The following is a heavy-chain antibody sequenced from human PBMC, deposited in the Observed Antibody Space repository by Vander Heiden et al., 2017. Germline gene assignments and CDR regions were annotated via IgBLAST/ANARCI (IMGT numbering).Heavy chain of an antibody. D-gene: IGHD6-13*01. CDR3: ARVGSSSSFG. V-gene: IGHV3-48*02. Sequence: EVQLVESGGGLVQPGGSLRLSCAASGFTFGTYSMNWVRQAPGKGLEWVSYISSSSTAMYDADSVKGRFTISRDNAKNSLYLQMNSLRDEDTAVHYCARVGSSSSFGWGQGTLVTVSS. CDR1: GFTFGTYS. J-gene: IGHJ4*02. CDR2: ISSSSTAM.